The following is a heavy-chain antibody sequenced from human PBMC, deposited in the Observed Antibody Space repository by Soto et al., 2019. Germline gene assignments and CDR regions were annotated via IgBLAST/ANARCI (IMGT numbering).Heavy chain of an antibody. V-gene: IGHV1-18*01. CDR1: GYIFVNYG. Sequence: QVKLVQSGDEVKKPGASVKVSCKASGYIFVNYGIAWVRQAPGQGLEWMGWISPYTGNTHSATKVQGRLTMTTDTSTITAYMDLGSLTSDDTAVYYCVMVDNYVTPTPQDVWGQGTTVTVSS. CDR2: ISPYTGNT. J-gene: IGHJ6*02. D-gene: IGHD3-16*01. CDR3: VMVDNYVTPTPQDV.